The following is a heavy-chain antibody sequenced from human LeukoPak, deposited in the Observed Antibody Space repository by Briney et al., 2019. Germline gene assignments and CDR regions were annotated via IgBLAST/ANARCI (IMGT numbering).Heavy chain of an antibody. D-gene: IGHD1/OR15-1a*01. Sequence: GGSLRLSCAASGFTFSSYGMHWVRQAPGKGLEWVAFIRSDGSIKYYADSVKGRFTISRDTSKNTLYLQMNILRVEDTAVYFCAREQWFDPWGQGTLVIVSS. CDR2: IRSDGSIK. CDR1: GFTFSSYG. J-gene: IGHJ5*02. V-gene: IGHV3-30*02. CDR3: AREQWFDP.